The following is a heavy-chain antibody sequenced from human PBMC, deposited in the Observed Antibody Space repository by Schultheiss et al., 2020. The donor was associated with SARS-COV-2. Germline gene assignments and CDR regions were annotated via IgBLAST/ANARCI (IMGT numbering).Heavy chain of an antibody. D-gene: IGHD2-2*01. CDR1: GFTFSDYY. CDR2: ISSSGSTI. Sequence: GESLKISCAASGFTFSDYYMSWIRQAPGKGLEWVSYISSSGSTIYYADSVKGRFTISRDNAKNSLYLQMNSLRAEDTAVYYCAREVPAATYYGMDVWGQGTTVTVSS. V-gene: IGHV3-11*01. CDR3: AREVPAATYYGMDV. J-gene: IGHJ6*02.